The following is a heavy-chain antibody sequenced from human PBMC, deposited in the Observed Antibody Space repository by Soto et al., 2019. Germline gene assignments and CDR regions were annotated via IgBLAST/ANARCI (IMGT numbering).Heavy chain of an antibody. CDR2: ISSSSSYI. CDR3: ARDPSSGWLFDY. V-gene: IGHV3-21*01. Sequence: EVQLVESGGGLVKPGGSLRLSCAASGFTFSSYSMNWVRQAPGKGPEWVSSISSSSSYIYYADSVKGRFTISRDNAKNSLYLQMNSLRAEDTAVYYCARDPSSGWLFDYWGQGTLVTVSS. D-gene: IGHD6-19*01. CDR1: GFTFSSYS. J-gene: IGHJ4*02.